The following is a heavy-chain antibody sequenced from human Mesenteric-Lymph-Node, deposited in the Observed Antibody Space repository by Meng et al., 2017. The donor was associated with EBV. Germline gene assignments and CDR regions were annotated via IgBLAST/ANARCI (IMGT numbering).Heavy chain of an antibody. D-gene: IGHD3-10*01. J-gene: IGHJ4*02. Sequence: QVQLGQFGPEVKEPGASVKVSCKASGYTFTNYGISWVRQVPGQGLEWVGWITPYNGNTYYGQNVQGRVTMTTDTSTSTAYMELRSLRFDDTAVYYCAKEFTSGVTPHIDNWGQGTLVTVSS. CDR3: AKEFTSGVTPHIDN. CDR2: ITPYNGNT. CDR1: GYTFTNYG. V-gene: IGHV1-18*01.